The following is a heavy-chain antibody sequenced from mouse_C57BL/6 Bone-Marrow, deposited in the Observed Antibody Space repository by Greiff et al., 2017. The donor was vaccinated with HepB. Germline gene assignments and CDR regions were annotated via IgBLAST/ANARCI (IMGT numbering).Heavy chain of an antibody. J-gene: IGHJ4*01. CDR3: ARGALTTVVANYAMDY. D-gene: IGHD1-1*01. V-gene: IGHV1-19*01. CDR2: ITPYNGGT. Sequence: EVQLQQSGPVLVKPGASVKMSCKASGYTFTDYYLTWVKQSHGKSLEWIGVITPYNGGTSYNQKFKGQATLTVDKSSSTAYMELNSLTSEDSAVYYCARGALTTVVANYAMDYWGQGTSVTVSS. CDR1: GYTFTDYY.